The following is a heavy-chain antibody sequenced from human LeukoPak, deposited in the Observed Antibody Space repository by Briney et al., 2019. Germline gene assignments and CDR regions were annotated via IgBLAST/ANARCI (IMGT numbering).Heavy chain of an antibody. D-gene: IGHD3-16*01. V-gene: IGHV3-64*01. CDR3: ASGGSGYFDY. CDR1: GFTFSSYA. Sequence: GGSLRLSCAASGFTFSSYAMHWVRQAPGKGLECVSAISSNGGSTYYANSVKGRFTISRDNSKNTLYLQMGSLRAEDMAVYYCASGGSGYFDYWGQGPLVTVSS. J-gene: IGHJ4*02. CDR2: ISSNGGST.